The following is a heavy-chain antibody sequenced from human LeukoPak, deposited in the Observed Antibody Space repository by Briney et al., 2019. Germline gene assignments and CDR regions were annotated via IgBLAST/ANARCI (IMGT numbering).Heavy chain of an antibody. D-gene: IGHD3-22*01. Sequence: ASVKVSCKASGYTFTSYAMHWVRQAPGQRLEWMGWINAGNGNTKYSQKFQGRVTITRDTSASTAYMELSSLRSEDTAVYYCARAALYYYDSSGFDAFDIWGQGTMVTVSS. CDR2: INAGNGNT. CDR1: GYTFTSYA. J-gene: IGHJ3*02. CDR3: ARAALYYYDSSGFDAFDI. V-gene: IGHV1-3*01.